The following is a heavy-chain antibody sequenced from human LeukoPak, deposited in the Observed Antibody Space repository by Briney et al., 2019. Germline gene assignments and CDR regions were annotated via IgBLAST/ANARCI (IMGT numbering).Heavy chain of an antibody. CDR3: ARLGYSSGWYLNWFDP. J-gene: IGHJ5*02. Sequence: KPSETLSLTCTVSGGSISSSSYYWGWIRQPPGKGLEWIGSIYYSGSTYYNPSLKSRVTISVDTSKNQFSLKLSSVTAADTAVYYCARLGYSSGWYLNWFDPWGQGTLVTVSS. CDR2: IYYSGST. D-gene: IGHD6-19*01. V-gene: IGHV4-39*01. CDR1: GGSISSSSYY.